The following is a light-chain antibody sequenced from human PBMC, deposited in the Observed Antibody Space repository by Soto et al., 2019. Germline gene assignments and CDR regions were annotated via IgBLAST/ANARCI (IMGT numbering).Light chain of an antibody. Sequence: SYELTQPPSVSVAPGKTARITCGGNNIGSKTVHWYQQKPGQAPVVVIYYDSDRPSGIPERFSGSNSGNTATLTISRVEAGDEADYYCQVWDRTSGHVVFGGGTK. CDR2: YDS. J-gene: IGLJ2*01. V-gene: IGLV3-21*04. CDR1: NIGSKT. CDR3: QVWDRTSGHVV.